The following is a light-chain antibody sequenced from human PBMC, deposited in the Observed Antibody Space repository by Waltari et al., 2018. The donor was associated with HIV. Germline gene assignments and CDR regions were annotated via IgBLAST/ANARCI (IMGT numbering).Light chain of an antibody. CDR3: QTYDSAPFT. Sequence: DIQMTQSPPSLSESVRDRVTITCRASQGISNHLAWYQQKPGKLPKLLIYAASSLQSGVPSRFSCSGSGTDFTRTISSLQPEDVATYYCQTYDSAPFTFGPGTKVDIK. CDR2: AAS. V-gene: IGKV1-27*01. J-gene: IGKJ3*01. CDR1: QGISNH.